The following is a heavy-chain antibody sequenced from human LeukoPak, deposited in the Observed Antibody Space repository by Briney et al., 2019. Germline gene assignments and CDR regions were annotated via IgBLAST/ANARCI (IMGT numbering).Heavy chain of an antibody. J-gene: IGHJ4*02. V-gene: IGHV3-23*01. Sequence: PGGSLRLSCVASGFTLSSYWMSWVRQAPGKGLEWVSTISGGGGSTYYADSVKGRFTISRDNSKNTLYLQVNSLRAEDTAVYYCAKGGKWDVTPFDYWGQGTLVTVSS. CDR3: AKGGKWDVTPFDY. CDR2: ISGGGGST. CDR1: GFTLSSYW. D-gene: IGHD1-26*01.